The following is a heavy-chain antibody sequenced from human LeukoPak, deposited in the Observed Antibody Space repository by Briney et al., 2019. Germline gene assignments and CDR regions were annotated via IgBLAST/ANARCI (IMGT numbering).Heavy chain of an antibody. CDR1: GFSFSSYS. J-gene: IGHJ4*02. Sequence: GGSLRLSCAASGFSFSSYSFNWVRQAPGKGLEWVSSINTVSSYIYYADSLKGRFTISRDNAKNSVYLQMDSLRAEDSAVYYCARLRRNTDTSGFFYYYDYWGQGTLLTVSS. D-gene: IGHD3-22*01. V-gene: IGHV3-21*06. CDR3: ARLRRNTDTSGFFYYYDY. CDR2: INTVSSYI.